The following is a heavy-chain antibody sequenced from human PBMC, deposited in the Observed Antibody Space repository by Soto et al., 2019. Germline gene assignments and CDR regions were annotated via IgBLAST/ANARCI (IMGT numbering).Heavy chain of an antibody. CDR1: GGSVNSDSHY. CDR2: IFYTGST. Sequence: QVQLQESGPGLVTHPETLYLTCTVSGGSVNSDSHYWTWIRQPPGKGPEWIGNIFYTGSTNYNPSLKSRVTISLDTSKNKFSLKLNSVTAADTAVYYCARGLAYCGGDCGRYFDLWGRGTLVTVSS. CDR3: ARGLAYCGGDCGRYFDL. D-gene: IGHD2-21*02. V-gene: IGHV4-61*01. J-gene: IGHJ2*01.